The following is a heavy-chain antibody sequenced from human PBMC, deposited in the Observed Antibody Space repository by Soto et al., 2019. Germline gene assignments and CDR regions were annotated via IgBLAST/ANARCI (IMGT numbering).Heavy chain of an antibody. CDR3: ASNDGDWEIRFDY. J-gene: IGHJ4*02. D-gene: IGHD4-17*01. Sequence: QVQLQESGPGLVKPSETLSLTCTVSGGSVSSGSYYWSWIRQPPGKGLEWIGYIYYSGSINYNPSLKSRATISVDTSKNQFSLKLSSVTAADTDVYYCASNDGDWEIRFDYWCQGTLVTVSS. CDR1: GGSVSSGSYY. V-gene: IGHV4-61*01. CDR2: IYYSGSI.